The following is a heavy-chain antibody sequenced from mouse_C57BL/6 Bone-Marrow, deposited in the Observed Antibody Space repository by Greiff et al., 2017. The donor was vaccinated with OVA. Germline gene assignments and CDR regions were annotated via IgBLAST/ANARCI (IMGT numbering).Heavy chain of an antibody. CDR1: GFTFSSYG. J-gene: IGHJ2*01. CDR3: TIRLWCFDC. Sequence: EVMLVESGGDLVKPGGSLKLSCAASGFTFSSYGMSWVRQTPDKRLEWVATISSGGSYTYYTESVKGRFTISRDNAKNTLYLQMSSLKSEDTAMYYCTIRLWCFDCWGQGTTLPASS. D-gene: IGHD1-1*02. CDR2: ISSGGSYT. V-gene: IGHV5-6*02.